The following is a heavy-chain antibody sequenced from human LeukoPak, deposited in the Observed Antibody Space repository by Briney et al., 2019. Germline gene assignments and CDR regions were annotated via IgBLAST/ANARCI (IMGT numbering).Heavy chain of an antibody. CDR1: GFTFSSYV. J-gene: IGHJ4*02. CDR2: ISGSGGYT. Sequence: GGSLRLSCAASGFTFSSYVMTWVRQAPGKGLEWVSGISGSGGYTYYAESVKGRFTISRDNSKNTLYLQMNSLRTEDTAVYYCAKANRGSYYGLGDYFDYWGQGTLVTVSS. CDR3: AKANRGSYYGLGDYFDY. D-gene: IGHD1-26*01. V-gene: IGHV3-23*01.